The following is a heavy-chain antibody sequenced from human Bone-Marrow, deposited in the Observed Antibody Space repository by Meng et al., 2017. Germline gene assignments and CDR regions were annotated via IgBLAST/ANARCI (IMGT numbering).Heavy chain of an antibody. CDR2: INSDGSST. CDR1: GFTFNNYW. CDR3: ARVAWGFDY. V-gene: IGHV3-74*02. J-gene: IGHJ4*02. D-gene: IGHD7-27*01. Sequence: EGQRVGSGGVLVKPGGSLRLSCAASGFTFNNYWMHWVRQAPGKGLVWVSRINSDGSSTSYADSVKGRFTISRDNAKNTLYLQMNSLTAEDTAIYYCARVAWGFDYWGQGTLVTVSS.